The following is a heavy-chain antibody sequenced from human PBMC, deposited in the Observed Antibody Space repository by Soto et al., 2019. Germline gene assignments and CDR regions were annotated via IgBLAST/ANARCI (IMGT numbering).Heavy chain of an antibody. Sequence: ESGGALVRPGGSLRLSCAGSGFTLSDSSMNWVSKAPGNGLEWVSSISTYNTFIYYADSGKGRFTIPRDNAKSSMFLQMDSLTIEDPAVYYCARDRAAVAVTWYLDLWCRGTLVSVS. D-gene: IGHD6-19*01. CDR2: ISTYNTFI. CDR1: GFTLSDSS. CDR3: ARDRAAVAVTWYLDL. V-gene: IGHV3-21*06. J-gene: IGHJ2*01.